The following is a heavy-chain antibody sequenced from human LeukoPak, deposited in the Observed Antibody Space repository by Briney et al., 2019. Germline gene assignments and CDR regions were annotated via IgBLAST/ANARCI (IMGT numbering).Heavy chain of an antibody. Sequence: SDTLSHTRAVYGWPFNDYYWHWIRQPPGEGLEWIGEINARGDTNFNPSLKSRVTISVDTSKNQFSLRLTSMIAADTAVYYCARGQVPAARGYNWFDPWGQGTLVTVSS. CDR2: INARGDT. CDR3: ARGQVPAARGYNWFDP. CDR1: GWPFNDYY. D-gene: IGHD2-2*01. V-gene: IGHV4-34*01. J-gene: IGHJ5*02.